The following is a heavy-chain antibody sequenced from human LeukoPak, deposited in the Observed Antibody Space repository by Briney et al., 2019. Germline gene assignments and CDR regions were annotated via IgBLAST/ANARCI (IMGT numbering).Heavy chain of an antibody. V-gene: IGHV1-46*01. CDR1: GYTFTNYY. CDR3: ARDVGVIHYFDY. CDR2: ITPSDGST. D-gene: IGHD2-21*01. J-gene: IGHJ4*02. Sequence: ASVKVSCKASGYTFTNYYMHWVRQAPGQGLEWMGIITPSDGSTSYAQKFQGRVTMTRDTSTGTVYMELNSLRSEATAMYYCARDVGVIHYFDYWGQGTLVTVSS.